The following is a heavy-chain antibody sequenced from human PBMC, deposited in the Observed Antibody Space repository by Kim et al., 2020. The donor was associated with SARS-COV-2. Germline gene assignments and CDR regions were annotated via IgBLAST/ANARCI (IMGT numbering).Heavy chain of an antibody. V-gene: IGHV3-30*07. J-gene: IGHJ3*02. D-gene: IGHD2-2*01. CDR3: ARGYCSSTSCPTSHDAFDI. Sequence: GRFTISRDKSKNTLYLQMNSLRAEDTAVYYCARGYCSSTSCPTSHDAFDIWGQGTMVTVSS.